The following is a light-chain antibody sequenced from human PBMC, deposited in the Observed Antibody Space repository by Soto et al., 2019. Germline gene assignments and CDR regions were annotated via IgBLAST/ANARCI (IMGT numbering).Light chain of an antibody. CDR1: SSDVGGYNY. Sequence: QSALTQPASVSGSHRQSITISCTGTSSDVGGYNYVSWYQQHPGKAPKLMIYDVSNRPSGVSNRFSGSKSGNTASLTISGLQAEDEADYYCSSYTSSSTDYVFGTGTKVTVL. CDR2: DVS. J-gene: IGLJ1*01. CDR3: SSYTSSSTDYV. V-gene: IGLV2-14*01.